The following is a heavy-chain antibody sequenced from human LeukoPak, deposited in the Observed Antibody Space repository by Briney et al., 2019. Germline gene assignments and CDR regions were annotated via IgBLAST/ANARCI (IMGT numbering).Heavy chain of an antibody. J-gene: IGHJ3*02. CDR3: ARVYYYESSGLAFDI. V-gene: IGHV4-61*02. CDR2: IYTSGST. CDR1: GGSISSGGYY. D-gene: IGHD3-22*01. Sequence: PSQTLSLTCTVTGGSISSGGYYWSWIRQHPGKGLEWIGRIYTSGSTNYNPSLKSRVTMSVDTSKNQFSLKLSSVTAADTAVYYCARVYYYESSGLAFDIWGKGTMVTVSS.